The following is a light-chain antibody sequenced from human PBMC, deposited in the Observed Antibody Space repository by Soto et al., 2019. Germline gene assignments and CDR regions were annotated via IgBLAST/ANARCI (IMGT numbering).Light chain of an antibody. Sequence: QSVLTQPPSVSGAPGQRVTISCTGSSSNIGAGYDVHWYQQLPGTAPKLLIYGNSNRPSGVPDRFSGSKSGTSASLAITGLQAEDEADYYRQSYDSSLSGSYVFGPGTKLTVL. V-gene: IGLV1-40*01. J-gene: IGLJ1*01. CDR2: GNS. CDR1: SSNIGAGYD. CDR3: QSYDSSLSGSYV.